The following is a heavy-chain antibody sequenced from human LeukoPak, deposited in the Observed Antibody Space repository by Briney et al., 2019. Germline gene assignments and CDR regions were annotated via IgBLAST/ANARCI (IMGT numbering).Heavy chain of an antibody. CDR1: GGSISSYY. D-gene: IGHD1-1*01. V-gene: IGHV4-4*07. CDR2: IYISGST. J-gene: IGHJ2*01. Sequence: PSETLSLTCTVSGGSISSYYWSWIRQPAGKGLEWIGRIYISGSTNYNPSLKSRVTISVDTSKNQFSLKLRFVTAADTAVYYCARHTSGTTNDLWGRGTLVTVSS. CDR3: ARHTSGTTNDL.